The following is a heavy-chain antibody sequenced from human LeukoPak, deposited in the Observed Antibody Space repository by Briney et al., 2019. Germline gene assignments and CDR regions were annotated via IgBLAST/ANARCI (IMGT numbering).Heavy chain of an antibody. J-gene: IGHJ4*02. D-gene: IGHD3-3*01. CDR3: AGDWRLEDYFDY. Sequence: GGSLRLSCAASGFTFSSYAMNWVRQAPGKGLEWVSSISSSSSYIYYADSVKGRFTISGDNAKNSLYLQMNSLRAEDTAVYYCAGDWRLEDYFDYWGQGTLVTVSS. CDR1: GFTFSSYA. V-gene: IGHV3-21*01. CDR2: ISSSSSYI.